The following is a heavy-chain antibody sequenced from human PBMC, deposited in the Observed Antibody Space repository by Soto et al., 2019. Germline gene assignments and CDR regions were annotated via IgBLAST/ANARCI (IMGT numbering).Heavy chain of an antibody. J-gene: IGHJ4*02. CDR1: GYTFPNYG. D-gene: IGHD3-10*01. V-gene: IGHV1-18*01. Sequence: GASVKVSCKASGYTFPNYGITWVRQAPGQGLEWMGWISAYKTNIKYAQKFQGRVTLTTDTSTSTAYMELRSLRADDTAIYYCARDLDGSGAYYTDLWGQGTLVPVSS. CDR3: ARDLDGSGAYYTDL. CDR2: ISAYKTNI.